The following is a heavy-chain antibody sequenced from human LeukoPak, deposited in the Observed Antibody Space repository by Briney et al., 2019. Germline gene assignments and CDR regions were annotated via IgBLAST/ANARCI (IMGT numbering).Heavy chain of an antibody. V-gene: IGHV4-39*07. J-gene: IGHJ4*01. Sequence: SETLSLTCTVSGGSISSSNYYWGWIRQPPGKDLEWIGTTYSSASTYTYYNPSLKSRVTISVDKSKNQFSLKLTSLTAADTAVYFCAEDSNIARFFIWGHGTLVTVSS. CDR3: AEDSNIARFFI. CDR2: TYSSASTYT. CDR1: GGSISSSNYY. D-gene: IGHD4-11*01.